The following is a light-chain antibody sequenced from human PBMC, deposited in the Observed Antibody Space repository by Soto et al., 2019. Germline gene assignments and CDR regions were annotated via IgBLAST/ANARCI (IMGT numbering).Light chain of an antibody. CDR3: SSYAVSSNV. CDR2: EVN. V-gene: IGLV2-8*01. Sequence: QSVLTQPPSASGSPGQSVAISCTGTSSDVGGYNYVSWYQQHPGKAPKLMIYEVNKRPSGVPDRFSGSKSGNTASLTVSGLQAEDDTDYYCSSYAVSSNVFGTGIKVCVL. CDR1: SSDVGGYNY. J-gene: IGLJ1*01.